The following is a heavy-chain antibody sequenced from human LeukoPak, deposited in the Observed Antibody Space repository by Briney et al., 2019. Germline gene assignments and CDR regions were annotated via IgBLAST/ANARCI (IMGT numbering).Heavy chain of an antibody. CDR2: IYYSGST. D-gene: IGHD3-22*01. CDR3: ARDQNYYDSSGYYYDDAFDI. J-gene: IGHJ3*02. V-gene: IGHV4-39*07. CDR1: GVSISSSSYY. Sequence: SETLSLTCTVSGVSISSSSYYWGWIRQPPGKGLEWIGSIYYSGSTYYNPSLKSRVTISVDTSKNQFSLKLSSVTAADTAVYCCARDQNYYDSSGYYYDDAFDIWGQGTMVTVSS.